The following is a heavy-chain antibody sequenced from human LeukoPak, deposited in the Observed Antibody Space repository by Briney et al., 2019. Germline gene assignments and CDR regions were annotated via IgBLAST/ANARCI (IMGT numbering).Heavy chain of an antibody. V-gene: IGHV4-39*01. CDR3: ARQTGSGLFILP. J-gene: IGHJ4*02. CDR2: IYYSGSS. Sequence: SETLSLTCSVSGGSISSSSSYWGWIRQPPGKGLEWIGSIYYSGSSFDNPALKSRVTISVDTSKNQFSLKLSSVTAADTAVYYCARQTGSGLFILPGGQGTLVTVSS. CDR1: GGSISSSSSY. D-gene: IGHD3/OR15-3a*01.